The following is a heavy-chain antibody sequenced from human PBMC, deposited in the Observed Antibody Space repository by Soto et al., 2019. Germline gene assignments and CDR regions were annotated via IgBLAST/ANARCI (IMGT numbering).Heavy chain of an antibody. Sequence: VGSLRLSCAASGFTFSTYWMSWVRQAPGKGLEWVANIKQDGSEKYYVDSVKGRFTISRDNSKNTLYLQMNSLRAEDTAVYYCASDGGVIAELYFQHWGQGTLVTVSS. V-gene: IGHV3-7*01. CDR3: ASDGGVIAELYFQH. CDR2: IKQDGSEK. D-gene: IGHD3-16*02. CDR1: GFTFSTYW. J-gene: IGHJ1*01.